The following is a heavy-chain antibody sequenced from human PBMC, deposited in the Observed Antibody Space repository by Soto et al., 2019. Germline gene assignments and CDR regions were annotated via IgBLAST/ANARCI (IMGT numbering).Heavy chain of an antibody. CDR2: ISAYNGNT. V-gene: IGHV1-18*04. Sequence: ASVKVSCKASGYTFTSYGISWVRQAPGQGLEWMGWISAYNGNTNYAQKLQGRVTMTTDTSTSTAYMELRSLRSDDTALYYCVKGRGPYELVYGLDVWGRGTTVTVSS. D-gene: IGHD2-15*01. J-gene: IGHJ6*02. CDR1: GYTFTSYG. CDR3: VKGRGPYELVYGLDV.